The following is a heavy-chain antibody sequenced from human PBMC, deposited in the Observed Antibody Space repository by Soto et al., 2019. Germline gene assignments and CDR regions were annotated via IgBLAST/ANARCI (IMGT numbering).Heavy chain of an antibody. CDR2: INPNSGGT. CDR3: ASAVVVVAATGSYYYYGMDV. D-gene: IGHD2-15*01. Sequence: ASVKVSCKASGYTFTGYYMHWVRQAPGQGLEWMGWINPNSGGTNHAQKFQGRVTMTRDTSISTAYMELSRLRSDDTAVYYCASAVVVVAATGSYYYYGMDVWGQGTTVTVSS. J-gene: IGHJ6*02. V-gene: IGHV1-2*02. CDR1: GYTFTGYY.